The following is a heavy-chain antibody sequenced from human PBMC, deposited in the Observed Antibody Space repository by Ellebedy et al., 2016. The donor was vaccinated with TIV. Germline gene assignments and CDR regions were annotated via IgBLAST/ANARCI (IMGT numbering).Heavy chain of an antibody. CDR2: ISGSRSYI. CDR3: VKEGGNGDHPTTFDC. CDR1: GFTFSSYG. V-gene: IGHV3-21*04. D-gene: IGHD4-17*01. Sequence: PGGSLRLSCAASGFTFSSYGMHWVRQAPGKGLEWVSSISGSRSYIYYADSVKGRFTISRDNSKNTLYLQMNSLRAEDTALYYCVKEGGNGDHPTTFDCWGHGTLVTVSS. J-gene: IGHJ4*01.